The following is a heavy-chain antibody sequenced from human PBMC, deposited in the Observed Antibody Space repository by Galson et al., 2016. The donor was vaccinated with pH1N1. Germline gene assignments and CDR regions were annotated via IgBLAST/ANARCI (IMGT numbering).Heavy chain of an antibody. CDR3: ARGGYCSGGSGYDVFDY. CDR2: MNPNNDNT. D-gene: IGHD2-15*01. CDR1: GYTFTDYD. V-gene: IGHV1-8*01. Sequence: SVKVSCKASGYTFTDYDINWVRQGTGQGREWMGWMNPNNDNTGYAQKLQGRVTMTRNTSTSTAYMELSSLRSEDTAVYYCARGGYCSGGSGYDVFDYWGQGTLVTVS. J-gene: IGHJ4*02.